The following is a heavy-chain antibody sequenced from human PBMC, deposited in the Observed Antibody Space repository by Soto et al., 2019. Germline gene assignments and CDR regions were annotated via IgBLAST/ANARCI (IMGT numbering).Heavy chain of an antibody. D-gene: IGHD3-22*01. V-gene: IGHV4-39*01. CDR1: GGSISSSSYY. Sequence: SETLSLTCTVSGGSISSSSYYWGWIRQPPGKGLEWIGSIYYSGSTYYNPSLKSRVTISVDTSKNQFSLKLSSVTAADTAVYYCARQGPTRSYYYDSSGYYQGVFDYWGQGTLVTGSS. CDR2: IYYSGST. J-gene: IGHJ4*02. CDR3: ARQGPTRSYYYDSSGYYQGVFDY.